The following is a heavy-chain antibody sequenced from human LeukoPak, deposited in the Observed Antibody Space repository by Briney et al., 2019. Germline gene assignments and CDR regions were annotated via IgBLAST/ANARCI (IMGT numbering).Heavy chain of an antibody. CDR3: AKGEWFGELLYV. Sequence: GGSLRLSCAVSGFTFSSYAMSWVRQAPGKGLEWVSAISGSGGSTYYADSVKGRFTISRDNSKNTLYLQMNSLRAEDTAVYYCAKGEWFGELLYVWGQGTLVTVSS. CDR1: GFTFSSYA. CDR2: ISGSGGST. J-gene: IGHJ4*02. D-gene: IGHD3-10*01. V-gene: IGHV3-23*01.